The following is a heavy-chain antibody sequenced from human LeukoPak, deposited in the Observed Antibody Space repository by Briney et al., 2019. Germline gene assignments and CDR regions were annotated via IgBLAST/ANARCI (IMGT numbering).Heavy chain of an antibody. Sequence: SETLSLTCAVSGDSISSHYWNWIRQPPGKGLEWIGYIYYSGSTDYNPSVKSRVAISVDRSKNQFSLSLSSVTAADTAVYYCARDPERGDGHGFDIWGQGTTVTVSS. J-gene: IGHJ3*02. V-gene: IGHV4-59*11. D-gene: IGHD3-10*01. CDR1: GDSISSHY. CDR2: IYYSGST. CDR3: ARDPERGDGHGFDI.